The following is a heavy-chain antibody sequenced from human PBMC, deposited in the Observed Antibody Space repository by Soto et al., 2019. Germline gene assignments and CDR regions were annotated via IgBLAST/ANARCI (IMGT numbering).Heavy chain of an antibody. Sequence: QVQLVESGGGVVQPGRSLRLSCAASEFTFSSYAMHWVRQAPGKGLEWVAVISYDGSNKYYADSVKGRFTISRDNSKNTLYLQMNSLRAEDTAVYYCARDSYYYDSSGYYYYYGMDVWGQGTTVTVSS. CDR3: ARDSYYYDSSGYYYYYGMDV. CDR2: ISYDGSNK. CDR1: EFTFSSYA. V-gene: IGHV3-30-3*01. D-gene: IGHD3-22*01. J-gene: IGHJ6*02.